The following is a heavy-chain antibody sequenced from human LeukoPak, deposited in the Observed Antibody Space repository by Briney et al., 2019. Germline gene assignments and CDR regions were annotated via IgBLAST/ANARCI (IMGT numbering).Heavy chain of an antibody. CDR3: ARGGLVWFDP. J-gene: IGHJ5*02. Sequence: PSETLSLTCTVSGGSISSYYWTWIRQPPGKGLEWIGYLSYSGSPNYNPSLKSRVTISVDTSKNQFSLKLSSVTAADTAVYYCARGGLVWFDPWGQGTLVTVSS. CDR2: LSYSGSP. V-gene: IGHV4-59*01. D-gene: IGHD2-21*01. CDR1: GGSISSYY.